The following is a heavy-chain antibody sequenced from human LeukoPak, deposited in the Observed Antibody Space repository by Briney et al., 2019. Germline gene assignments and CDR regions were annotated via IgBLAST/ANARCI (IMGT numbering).Heavy chain of an antibody. CDR2: IYYSGST. V-gene: IGHV4-31*03. J-gene: IGHJ5*02. D-gene: IGHD2-15*01. CDR1: GGSISSGGYY. CDR3: AREGGYCSGGSCYFGRFDP. Sequence: SQTLSLTCTVSGGSISSGGYYRSWIRQHPGKGLEWIGYIYYSGSTYYNPSLKSRVTISVDTSKNQFSLKLSSVTAADTAVYYCAREGGYCSGGSCYFGRFDPWGQGTLVTVSS.